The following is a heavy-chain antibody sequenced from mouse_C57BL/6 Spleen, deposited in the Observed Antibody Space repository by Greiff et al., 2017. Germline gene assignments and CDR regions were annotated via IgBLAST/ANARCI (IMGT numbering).Heavy chain of an antibody. Sequence: VQLVESGAELVRPGASVKLSCKASGYTFTDYYINWVKQRPGQGLEWIARIYPGSGNTYYNEKFKGKATLTAEKSSSTAYMQLSSLTSEDSAVYFCAREGDYHYAMDYWGQGTSVTVSS. CDR1: GYTFTDYY. CDR2: IYPGSGNT. CDR3: AREGDYHYAMDY. D-gene: IGHD2-4*01. J-gene: IGHJ4*01. V-gene: IGHV1-76*01.